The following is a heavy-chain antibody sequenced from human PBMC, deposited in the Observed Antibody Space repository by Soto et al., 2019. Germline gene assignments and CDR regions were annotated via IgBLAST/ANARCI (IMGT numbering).Heavy chain of an antibody. CDR3: AKGWRETDY. V-gene: IGHV3-30*18. D-gene: IGHD2-15*01. J-gene: IGHJ4*02. CDR2: ISYEGSNK. CDR1: VFTFSSYG. Sequence: QVQLVESGGGVVQPGRSLRLSCAASVFTFSSYGMHWVRQAPGKGLEWVALISYEGSNKYYADSVKGRFTISRDNSKNTLYLQMNSLRAEDTAVYYCAKGWRETDYWGQGTLVTVSS.